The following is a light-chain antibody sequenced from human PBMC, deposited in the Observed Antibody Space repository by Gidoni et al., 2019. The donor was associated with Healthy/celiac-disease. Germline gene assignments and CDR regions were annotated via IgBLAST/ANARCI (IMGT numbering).Light chain of an antibody. Sequence: EIVLTQSPGTLSLSPGERAPLSGRASQSVSSSYLAWYQQKPGQAPRLLIYGASSRATGIPDRFSGSGSGTDLTLTISRLEPEDFAVYYCQQYGSSPYTFGQGTKLEIK. CDR2: GAS. CDR1: QSVSSSY. V-gene: IGKV3-20*01. J-gene: IGKJ2*01. CDR3: QQYGSSPYT.